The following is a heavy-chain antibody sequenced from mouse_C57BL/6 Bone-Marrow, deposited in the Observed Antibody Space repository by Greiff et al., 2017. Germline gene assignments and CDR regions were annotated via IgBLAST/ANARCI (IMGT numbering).Heavy chain of an antibody. J-gene: IGHJ1*03. D-gene: IGHD1-1*01. Sequence: QVQLQQPGAELVRPGTSVQLSCKASGYTFTSYWMHWVKQRPGQGLEWIGLIDPSDSYTTYTQQFKGKATLTVDTSSSTAYMQLSSLTSEDSAVYYCARSNYYGSSYWYFDVWGTGTTVTVSS. V-gene: IGHV1-59*01. CDR2: IDPSDSYT. CDR1: GYTFTSYW. CDR3: ARSNYYGSSYWYFDV.